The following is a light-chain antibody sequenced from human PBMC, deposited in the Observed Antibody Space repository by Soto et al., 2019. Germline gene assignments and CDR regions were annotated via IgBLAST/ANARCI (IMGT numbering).Light chain of an antibody. J-gene: IGKJ4*01. CDR2: SAS. CDR1: QDIRKS. CDR3: QNYDTSSLT. V-gene: IGKV1-27*01. Sequence: DIEMTQSPSSLSASVGDRVTITCRASQDIRKSVVWYQQKPGRVPKLLIDSASTLQSGLPIRLSGRRSGTDFTLTISSLQPEDVATYYCQNYDTSSLTFGGGTKVEI.